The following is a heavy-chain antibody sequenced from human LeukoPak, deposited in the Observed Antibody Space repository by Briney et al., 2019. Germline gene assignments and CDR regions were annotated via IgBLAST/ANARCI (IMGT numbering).Heavy chain of an antibody. J-gene: IGHJ4*02. CDR3: ARSERWLQVYFDY. CDR1: GFTFSLYA. V-gene: IGHV3-30-3*01. CDR2: MSYDGSNK. Sequence: SGGSLRLSCAASGFTFSLYAMHWVRRAPGKGLEWVAVMSYDGSNKYYADSVKGRFTISRDNSRNTLYLQMSSLRPGDTAVYYCARSERWLQVYFDYWGQGALVTVSS. D-gene: IGHD5-24*01.